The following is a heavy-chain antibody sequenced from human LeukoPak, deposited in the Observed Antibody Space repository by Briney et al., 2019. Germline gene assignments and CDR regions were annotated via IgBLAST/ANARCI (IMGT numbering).Heavy chain of an antibody. J-gene: IGHJ5*02. D-gene: IGHD2-15*01. CDR3: AKDPSYCSSGSCYWFDP. V-gene: IGHV3-23*01. CDR2: ISGSGGST. Sequence: PGGSLRLSCAASGFTFSSYAMSWVRQAPGKGLEWVSAISGSGGSTYYADSVKGRFTISRDNSKNTLYLQMNSLRAEDTAVYYCAKDPSYCSSGSCYWFDPWGQGTLVTVSS. CDR1: GFTFSSYA.